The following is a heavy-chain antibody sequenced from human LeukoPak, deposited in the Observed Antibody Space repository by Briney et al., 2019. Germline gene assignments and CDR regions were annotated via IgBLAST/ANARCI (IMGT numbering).Heavy chain of an antibody. D-gene: IGHD3-22*01. CDR3: ARSDSYYDSSGYSFNFDY. Sequence: SSETLSLTCTVSGGSISSYYWSWLRQPPGKGLEWIGYIYYSGSTNYNPSLKSRVTISVDTSKNQFSLKLRSVTAADTAVYYCARSDSYYDSSGYSFNFDYWGQGTLVTASS. V-gene: IGHV4-59*01. J-gene: IGHJ4*02. CDR2: IYYSGST. CDR1: GGSISSYY.